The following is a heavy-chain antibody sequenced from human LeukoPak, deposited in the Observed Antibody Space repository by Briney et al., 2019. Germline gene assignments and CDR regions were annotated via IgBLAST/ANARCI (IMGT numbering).Heavy chain of an antibody. D-gene: IGHD6-13*01. Sequence: SVKVSCKASGGTFSSYAISWVRQAPGQGLEWMGGIIPIFGTANYAQKFQGRVTITAAESTSTAYMELSSLRSEDTAVYYCARMYSSSWLFRDDAFDIWGQGTMVTVSS. CDR2: IIPIFGTA. J-gene: IGHJ3*02. V-gene: IGHV1-69*13. CDR3: ARMYSSSWLFRDDAFDI. CDR1: GGTFSSYA.